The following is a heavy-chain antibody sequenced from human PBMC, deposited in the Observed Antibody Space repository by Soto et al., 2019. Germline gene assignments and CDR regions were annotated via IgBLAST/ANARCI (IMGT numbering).Heavy chain of an antibody. V-gene: IGHV4-59*02. D-gene: IGHD2-15*01. CDR2: TYYTGST. J-gene: IGHJ4*01. CDR3: ARDATLRH. Sequence: PSETLSLTCTVSGASVSTKSWNWIRQPPGKGLEWIGNTYYTGSTNYNPSLESRVSISIDTSKNQFSLQLTSVTAADTAIYYCARDATLRHWGHGTLVTVSS. CDR1: GASVSTKS.